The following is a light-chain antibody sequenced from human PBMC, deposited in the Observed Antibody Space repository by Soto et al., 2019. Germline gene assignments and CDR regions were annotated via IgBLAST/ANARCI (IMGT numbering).Light chain of an antibody. J-gene: IGKJ2*02. V-gene: IGKV3-11*01. CDR2: DTG. Sequence: EIVLTQSPATLSLSPGERATLSCRASQSVDNYLAWYQQKPGQAPRLLIYDTGKRATGIPARFSGRGSGTDFTLTISSLEPEDFAVYYCQQRSKWPRTFGQGTKVDIK. CDR3: QQRSKWPRT. CDR1: QSVDNY.